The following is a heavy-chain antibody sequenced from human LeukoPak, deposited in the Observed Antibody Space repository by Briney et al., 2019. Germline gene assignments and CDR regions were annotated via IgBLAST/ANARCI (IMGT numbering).Heavy chain of an antibody. CDR2: IYYSGST. CDR3: ARGDLQYPLGGY. V-gene: IGHV4-59*01. J-gene: IGHJ4*02. D-gene: IGHD4-11*01. Sequence: SETLSLTCTVSGGSISSYYWSWIRQPPGKGLEWIGYIYYSGSTNYNPSLKSRVTISVDTSKNQFSLKLSSVTAADTAVYYCARGDLQYPLGGYWGQGTLVTVSS. CDR1: GGSISSYY.